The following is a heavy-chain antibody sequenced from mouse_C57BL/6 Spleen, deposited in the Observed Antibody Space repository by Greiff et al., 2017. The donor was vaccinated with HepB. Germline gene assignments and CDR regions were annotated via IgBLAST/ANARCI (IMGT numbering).Heavy chain of an antibody. Sequence: VQLQQSGPELVKPGASVKMSCKASGYTFTDYNMHWVKQSHGKSLERIGYFNPNNGGTSYNQKFKGKATLTENKSSRPAYMELRSMTSEDSAVYYCARIRGIAMDYWGQGTSVTVSS. J-gene: IGHJ4*01. CDR2: FNPNNGGT. CDR1: GYTFTDYN. V-gene: IGHV1-22*01. CDR3: ARIRGIAMDY.